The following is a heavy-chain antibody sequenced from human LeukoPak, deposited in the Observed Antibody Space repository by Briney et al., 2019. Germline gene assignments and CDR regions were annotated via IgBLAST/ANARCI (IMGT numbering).Heavy chain of an antibody. D-gene: IGHD7-27*01. CDR3: ARIVPAGDWFDY. V-gene: IGHV3-48*03. J-gene: IGHJ4*02. CDR1: GFTFSSYE. CDR2: ISSSGSTI. Sequence: SGGSLRLSCAASGFTFSSYEMNWVRQAPGKGLEWVSYISSSGSTIYYADSVKGRFTISRDNAKNSLYLQMNSLRAEDTAVYYCARIVPAGDWFDYWGQGTLVTVSS.